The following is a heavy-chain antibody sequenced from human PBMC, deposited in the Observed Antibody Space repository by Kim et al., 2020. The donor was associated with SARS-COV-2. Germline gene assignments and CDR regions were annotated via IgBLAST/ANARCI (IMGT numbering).Heavy chain of an antibody. J-gene: IGHJ6*04. CDR2: IKPDGSEK. Sequence: GGSLRLSCAASGFNFSTYWMHWVRQAPGKGLEWVANIKPDGSEKFQLVSMKGRFTISRDNAKNSLLLQMNSLRGDDTAVYYCARALDVWGKGTTVTVSS. CDR3: ARALDV. V-gene: IGHV3-7*01. CDR1: GFNFSTYW.